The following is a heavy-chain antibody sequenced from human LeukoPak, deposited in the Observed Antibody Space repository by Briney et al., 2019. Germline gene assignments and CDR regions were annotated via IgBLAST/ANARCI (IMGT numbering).Heavy chain of an antibody. CDR2: ISTIISYI. Sequence: GRSLRLSCAASGFTFSRYGMHWVRQAPGKGLEWVSSISTIISYIYYADSVKGRFTISRDNAKNSLYLQMNSLRAEDTAVYYCARRRGDYFDYWGQGTLVTVSS. CDR3: ARRRGDYFDY. J-gene: IGHJ4*02. CDR1: GFTFSRYG. V-gene: IGHV3-21*01.